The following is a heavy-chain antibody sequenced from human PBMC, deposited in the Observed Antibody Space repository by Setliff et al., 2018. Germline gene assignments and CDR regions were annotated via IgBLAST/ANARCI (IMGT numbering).Heavy chain of an antibody. Sequence: ASVKVSCTTSGYTFIGYYVHWVRQAPGRGLEWMGWINPNTGGTNYAQKFQGRVTVTSDTSISTAYLTLTSLRSDDTAIYYCARLSASVVSPVDHWGQGTLVTVSS. CDR2: INPNTGGT. J-gene: IGHJ4*02. V-gene: IGHV1-2*02. CDR3: ARLSASVVSPVDH. CDR1: GYTFIGYY.